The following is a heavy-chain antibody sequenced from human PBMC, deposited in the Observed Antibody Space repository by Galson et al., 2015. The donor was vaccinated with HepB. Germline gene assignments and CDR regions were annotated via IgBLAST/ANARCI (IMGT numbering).Heavy chain of an antibody. V-gene: IGHV3-23*01. CDR3: VKGITSGGDADYFEY. D-gene: IGHD3-16*01. CDR1: GFTFSNYA. CDR2: ISGSGTKT. Sequence: SLRLSCAASGFTFSNYAMTWVRQAPGKGLEWVSVISGSGTKTYYADFVRGRFTISRDNSKNTLYMHMNSLRTEDMAVYYCVKGITSGGDADYFEYWGQGTLVTVSS. J-gene: IGHJ4*02.